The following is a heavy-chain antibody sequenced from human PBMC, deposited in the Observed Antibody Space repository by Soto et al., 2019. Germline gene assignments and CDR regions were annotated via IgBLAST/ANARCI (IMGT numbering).Heavy chain of an antibody. CDR1: GGTFNSYG. J-gene: IGHJ3*02. CDR3: AREVQQQLVRTDAFDI. Sequence: ASVKVSCKASGGTFNSYGFNWVRQAPGHGLEWLGGINPNSGGTNYAQKFQGRVTMTRDTSISTAYMELSRLRSDDTAVYYCAREVQQQLVRTDAFDIWGQGTMVTFSS. V-gene: IGHV1-2*02. D-gene: IGHD6-13*01. CDR2: INPNSGGT.